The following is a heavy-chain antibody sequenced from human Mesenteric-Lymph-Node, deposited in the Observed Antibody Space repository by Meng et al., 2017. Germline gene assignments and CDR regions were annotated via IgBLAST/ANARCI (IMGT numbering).Heavy chain of an antibody. V-gene: IGHV3-74*01. CDR3: ARGGTYSYDAFDI. D-gene: IGHD1-26*01. Sequence: GESLKISCAASGFSLSNYWMRWVRQAPGKGLVWVSRINGVGSSTSYADSVKGRFTVSRDNAKNTLSLQMNSLRPEDTAVYYCARGGTYSYDAFDIWGQGTMVTVSS. CDR1: GFSLSNYW. CDR2: INGVGSST. J-gene: IGHJ3*02.